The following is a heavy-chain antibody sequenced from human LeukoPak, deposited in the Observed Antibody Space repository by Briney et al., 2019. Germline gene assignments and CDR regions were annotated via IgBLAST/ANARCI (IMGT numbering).Heavy chain of an antibody. CDR3: ATGVFVVGATTHDY. Sequence: ASVKVSCKVSGYTLTELSMHWVRQAPGKGLEWMGGFDPEDGETIYAQKFQGRVTMTEDTSTDTAYMELSSLRSEDTAVYYCATGVFVVGATTHDYWGQGTLVTVSS. J-gene: IGHJ4*02. CDR2: FDPEDGET. V-gene: IGHV1-24*01. CDR1: GYTLTELS. D-gene: IGHD1-26*01.